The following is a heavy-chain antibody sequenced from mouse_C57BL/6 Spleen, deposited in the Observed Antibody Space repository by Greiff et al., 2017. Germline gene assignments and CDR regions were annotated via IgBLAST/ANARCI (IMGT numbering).Heavy chain of an antibody. J-gene: IGHJ1*03. CDR3: ARIYDGYFYWYFDV. CDR1: GYSITSGYY. CDR2: ISYDGSN. D-gene: IGHD2-3*01. V-gene: IGHV3-6*01. Sequence: EVQLQESGPGLVKPSQSLSLTCSLTGYSITSGYYWNWIRQFPGNKLEWMGYISYDGSNNYNPSLKNRISITRDTSKNQFFLKLNSVTTEDTATYYCARIYDGYFYWYFDVWGTGTTVTVSS.